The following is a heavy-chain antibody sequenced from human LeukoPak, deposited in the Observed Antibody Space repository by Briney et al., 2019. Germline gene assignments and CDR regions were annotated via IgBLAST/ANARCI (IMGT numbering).Heavy chain of an antibody. V-gene: IGHV4-39*07. J-gene: IGHJ6*03. D-gene: IGHD3-22*01. Sequence: SETLSLTCTVSGGSVSSHRYYWGWLRQPPGKGLEWIGSVYYSGSTYYNPSLKSRVTISVDTSKNQFSLKLSSVTAADTAVYYCARDRRYYDSSGYYYYYNMDVWGKGTTVTVSS. CDR2: VYYSGST. CDR1: GGSVSSHRYY. CDR3: ARDRRYYDSSGYYYYYNMDV.